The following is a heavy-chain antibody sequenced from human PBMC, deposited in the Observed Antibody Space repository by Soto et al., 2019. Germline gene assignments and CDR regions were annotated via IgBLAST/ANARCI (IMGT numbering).Heavy chain of an antibody. Sequence: GGSLRLSCAASGFTFSSYSINWVRQAPWKGLEWVSSISSSSSYIYYADSVKGRFTIYRDNAKNSLYLQMNSLRAEDTAVYYCARSLGIRAGMDVGGQGTKVTVSS. D-gene: IGHD3-3*02. CDR1: GFTFSSYS. J-gene: IGHJ6*02. CDR2: ISSSSSYI. V-gene: IGHV3-21*01. CDR3: ARSLGIRAGMDV.